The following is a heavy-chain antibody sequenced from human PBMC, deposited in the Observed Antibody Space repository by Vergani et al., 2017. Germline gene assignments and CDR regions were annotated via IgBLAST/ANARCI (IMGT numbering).Heavy chain of an antibody. CDR1: GFTFSSHA. D-gene: IGHD4-11*01. V-gene: IGHV3-30*18. Sequence: QVQLVASGGGLVRPGGSLRLSCVASGFTFSSHAIHWVRRAPGKGLEWVAVISTDGTKKFYGDSVKGRFTISRDNSKKTLDLQMNSLRTEDSAVYYCAKAGSVASESLQYNYYMNVWGRGTTVTVS. J-gene: IGHJ6*03. CDR3: AKAGSVASESLQYNYYMNV. CDR2: ISTDGTKK.